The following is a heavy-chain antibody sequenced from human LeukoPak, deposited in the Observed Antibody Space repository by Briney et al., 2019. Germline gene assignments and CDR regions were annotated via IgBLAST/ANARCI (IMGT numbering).Heavy chain of an antibody. J-gene: IGHJ4*02. CDR2: IKQDGSEE. CDR3: ARLKTYYYDSSGIAGPFDY. D-gene: IGHD3-22*01. V-gene: IGHV3-7*03. CDR1: GFTVSNAW. Sequence: PSGGSLRLSCAASGFTVSNAWMSWVRQAPGKGLEWVANIKQDGSEEYYVDSVKGRFTVSRDNAKNSLYLQMNSLRAEDTAVYYCARLKTYYYDSSGIAGPFDYWGQGTLVTVSS.